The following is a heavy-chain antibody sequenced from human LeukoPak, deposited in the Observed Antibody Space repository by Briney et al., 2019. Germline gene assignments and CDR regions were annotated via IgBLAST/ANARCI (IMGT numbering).Heavy chain of an antibody. CDR3: ARGGGLDV. CDR1: GFTFNNAW. V-gene: IGHV3-7*03. J-gene: IGHJ6*02. CDR2: INHNGNVN. D-gene: IGHD3-16*01. Sequence: GGSLRLSCVGSGFTFNNAWMNWARQAPGKGLEWVASINHNGNVNYYVDSVKGRFTIPRDNAKNSLYLQMSNLRAEDTAVYFCARGGGLDVWGQGATVTVSS.